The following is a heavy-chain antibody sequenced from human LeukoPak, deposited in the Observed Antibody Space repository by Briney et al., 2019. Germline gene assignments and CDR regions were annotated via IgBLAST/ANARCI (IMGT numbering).Heavy chain of an antibody. V-gene: IGHV3-30*18. CDR1: GFTFSSYG. CDR2: ISYDGSNK. D-gene: IGHD3-3*01. CDR3: AKDGQRFLEWLLPNWFDP. J-gene: IGHJ5*02. Sequence: GRSLRLSCAASGFTFSSYGMHLVRQAPGQGLDRVSVISYDGSNKYYADSVKGRFTISRDNSKNTLYLQMNSLRAEDTAVYYCAKDGQRFLEWLLPNWFDPWGQGTLVTVSS.